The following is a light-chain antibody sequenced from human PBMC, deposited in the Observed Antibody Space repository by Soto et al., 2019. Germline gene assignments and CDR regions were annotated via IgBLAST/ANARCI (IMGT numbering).Light chain of an antibody. J-gene: IGLJ1*01. CDR3: QSYDISLHNYV. CDR1: TSNIGAPYD. V-gene: IGLV1-40*01. CDR2: GDN. Sequence: VLAQPPSVSGAPGQRVSISCTGSTSNIGAPYDVHWYQHLPGTAPKLLIYGDNNRPSGVPDRFSGSKSGTSASLAITRLQAEDEADYYCQSYDISLHNYVFGTGTKVTVL.